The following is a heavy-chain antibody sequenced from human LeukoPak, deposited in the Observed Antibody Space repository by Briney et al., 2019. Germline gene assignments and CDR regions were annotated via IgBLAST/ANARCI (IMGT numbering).Heavy chain of an antibody. Sequence: GGSLTLSCAASGFTFSSYSMNWVRQAPGKGLEWVSSISTSGDYIYYADSVKGRFTMSRENAKNSLYLQMDSLRAEDTAVYYCARDLVLSRSVGASEKVDYWGQGTLVTVSS. D-gene: IGHD1-26*01. J-gene: IGHJ4*02. CDR1: GFTFSSYS. CDR3: ARDLVLSRSVGASEKVDY. V-gene: IGHV3-21*01. CDR2: ISTSGDYI.